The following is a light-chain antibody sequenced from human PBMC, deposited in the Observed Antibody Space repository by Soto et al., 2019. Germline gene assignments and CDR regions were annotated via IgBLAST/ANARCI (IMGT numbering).Light chain of an antibody. V-gene: IGKV1-39*01. Sequence: DIQMTQSPSSLSASVGDRVTITCRASQTISSYLNWYQQRPGKAPNLLIYAASSLQSGVPSRFSGSGSGTDFTLTISNLQLEDFATYYCQQSYSSPWTFGQGTKVDIK. J-gene: IGKJ1*01. CDR3: QQSYSSPWT. CDR2: AAS. CDR1: QTISSY.